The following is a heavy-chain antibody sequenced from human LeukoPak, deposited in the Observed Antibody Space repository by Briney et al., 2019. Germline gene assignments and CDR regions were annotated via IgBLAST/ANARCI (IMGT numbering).Heavy chain of an antibody. V-gene: IGHV3-30*02. CDR1: GFAFDFRVSG. J-gene: IGHJ4*02. CDR2: IQYDDSEE. Sequence: GGSLRLSCVASGFAFDFRVSGMHWVRQAPGKGLEWVAFIQYDDSEESYADSLKGRCTTSRDNSKNTLYLQMNSLRAEDTAVYYCAKDRYDVLTGPFDYWGQGTLVTVSS. CDR3: AKDRYDVLTGPFDY. D-gene: IGHD3-9*01.